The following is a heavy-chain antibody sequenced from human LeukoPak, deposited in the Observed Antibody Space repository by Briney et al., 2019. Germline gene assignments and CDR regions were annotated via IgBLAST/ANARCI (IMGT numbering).Heavy chain of an antibody. CDR2: IYPGDSDT. CDR1: GYSFTSYW. V-gene: IGHV5-51*01. J-gene: IGHJ5*02. Sequence: GESLKISCKGSGYSFTSYWIGWVRQMPGKGLEWMGIIYPGDSDTGYSPSFQGQVTISADRSISTAYLQWSSLKASDTAMYYCARLVTYGSGSDLHWFDPWGQGTLVTVSS. CDR3: ARLVTYGSGSDLHWFDP. D-gene: IGHD3-10*01.